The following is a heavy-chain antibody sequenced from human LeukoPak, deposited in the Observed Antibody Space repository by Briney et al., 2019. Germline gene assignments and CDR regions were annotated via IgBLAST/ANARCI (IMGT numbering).Heavy chain of an antibody. CDR2: VYYTGDT. J-gene: IGHJ4*02. Sequence: PSETLSLTCSVSGSFVSSGSYYWSWIRQPPGKGLEWIGCVYYTGDTNYNPSLKSRVTVSVDRSTNQFSLQLSSVTAADTAVYYCARDGGYCSGGSCYHNYFDYWGQGTLVTVS. CDR1: GSFVSSGSYY. CDR3: ARDGGYCSGGSCYHNYFDY. V-gene: IGHV4-61*01. D-gene: IGHD2-15*01.